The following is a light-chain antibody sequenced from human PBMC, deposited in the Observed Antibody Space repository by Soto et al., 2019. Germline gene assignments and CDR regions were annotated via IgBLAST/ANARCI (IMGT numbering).Light chain of an antibody. CDR3: QQYGRSPL. J-gene: IGKJ2*01. CDR1: RGVGTSY. Sequence: ENVLTQSPGTLSLSPGETASLSCRASRGVGTSYLAWYQQKPSQAPRLLLYGTSNRATGIPDRFSGSGSGTDFTLTISGLEPEDFAVYFCQQYGRSPLFGQGTKLEIK. V-gene: IGKV3-20*01. CDR2: GTS.